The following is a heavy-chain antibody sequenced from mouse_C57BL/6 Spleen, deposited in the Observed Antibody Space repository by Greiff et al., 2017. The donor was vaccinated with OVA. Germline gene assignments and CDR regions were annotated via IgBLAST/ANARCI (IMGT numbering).Heavy chain of an antibody. J-gene: IGHJ4*01. D-gene: IGHD2-5*01. CDR2: INPNNGGT. Sequence: VQLKQSGPELVKPGASVKIPCKASGYTFTDYNMDWVKQSHGKSLEWIGDINPNNGGTIYNQKFKGKATLTVDKSSSTAYMELRSLTSEDTAVYYCARSYSNYLYAMDYWGQGTSVTVSS. CDR3: ARSYSNYLYAMDY. CDR1: GYTFTDYN. V-gene: IGHV1-18*01.